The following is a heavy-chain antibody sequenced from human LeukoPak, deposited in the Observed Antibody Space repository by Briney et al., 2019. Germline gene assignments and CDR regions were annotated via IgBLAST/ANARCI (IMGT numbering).Heavy chain of an antibody. Sequence: GGSLTLSCAASGFTFNTYWMHWVPQAPGKGRVWVSRIISDASSTIYADSVRGRFTISRDNAKNTLYLQMNSLRAEDTAVYYCARDRDSGWGLDYWGQGTLVTVSS. CDR3: ARDRDSGWGLDY. CDR2: IISDASST. CDR1: GFTFNTYW. V-gene: IGHV3-74*01. J-gene: IGHJ4*02. D-gene: IGHD6-19*01.